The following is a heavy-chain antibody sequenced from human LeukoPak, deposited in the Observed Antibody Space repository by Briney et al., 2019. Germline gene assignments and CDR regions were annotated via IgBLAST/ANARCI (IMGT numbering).Heavy chain of an antibody. J-gene: IGHJ4*02. Sequence: TGGSLRPSCAPSAFTFSKYWMLWVRHAPGNGMESVSRINTDVTVTTYTDSVKGRFTVSRDNADNTMFLQMNSVRDEDTAVYYCATKQWLAPPPDSWGQGTPVTVSS. CDR3: ATKQWLAPPPDS. CDR2: INTDVTVT. D-gene: IGHD6-19*01. CDR1: AFTFSKYW. V-gene: IGHV3-74*01.